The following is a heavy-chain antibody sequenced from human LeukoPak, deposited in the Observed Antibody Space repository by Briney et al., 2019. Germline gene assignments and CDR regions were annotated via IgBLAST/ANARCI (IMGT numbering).Heavy chain of an antibody. CDR3: ARGRGTISYYYYYYMDV. D-gene: IGHD3-3*01. V-gene: IGHV1-8*03. CDR2: MNPNSGNT. CDR1: GYTFTGYY. J-gene: IGHJ6*03. Sequence: ASVKVSCKASGYTFTGYYMHWVRQAPGQGLEWMGWMNPNSGNTGYAQKFQGRVTITRNTSISTAYMELSSLRSEDTAVYYCARGRGTISYYYYYYMDVWGKGTTVTVSS.